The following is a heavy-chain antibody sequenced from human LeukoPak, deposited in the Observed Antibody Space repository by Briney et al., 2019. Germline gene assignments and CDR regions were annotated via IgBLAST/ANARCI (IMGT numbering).Heavy chain of an antibody. J-gene: IGHJ5*02. CDR3: ARGINYGANWLDP. CDR1: GGTFSSYA. Sequence: ASVKVSCKASGGTFSSYAISWVRQAPGQGLERMGWIYPNSGGTNYAQKFQGRVTMTRDTSISTAYMELRRLTSDDTAVYYCARGINYGANWLDPWGQGTLVTVSS. CDR2: IYPNSGGT. V-gene: IGHV1-2*02. D-gene: IGHD4-23*01.